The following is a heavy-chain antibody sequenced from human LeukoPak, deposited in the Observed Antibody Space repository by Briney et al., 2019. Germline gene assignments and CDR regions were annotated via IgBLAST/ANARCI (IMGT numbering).Heavy chain of an antibody. CDR3: ARRYRGYDSKAAFDI. J-gene: IGHJ3*02. D-gene: IGHD3-22*01. CDR1: GGSFSGYY. CDR2: IYHSGST. Sequence: PSETLSLTCAVYGGSFSGYYWGWIRQPPGKGLEWIGSIYHSGSTYYNPSLKSRVTISVDTSKNQFSLKLSSVTAADTAVYYCARRYRGYDSKAAFDIWGQGTMVTVSS. V-gene: IGHV4-34*01.